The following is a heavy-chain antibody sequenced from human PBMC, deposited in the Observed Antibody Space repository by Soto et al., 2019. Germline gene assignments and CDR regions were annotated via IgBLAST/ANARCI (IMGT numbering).Heavy chain of an antibody. V-gene: IGHV3-7*01. Sequence: GGSLRLSCAASGFTFSSYWMGWVRQAPGKGLEWVANIKQDGSEKYYVDTVKGRFTISRDNAKNSLNLQMNSLRAENKAEYYSASDVPDIDFWSGHQYYMDVWGKGTTVTVSS. CDR2: IKQDGSEK. D-gene: IGHD3-3*01. CDR3: ASDVPDIDFWSGHQYYMDV. CDR1: GFTFSSYW. J-gene: IGHJ6*03.